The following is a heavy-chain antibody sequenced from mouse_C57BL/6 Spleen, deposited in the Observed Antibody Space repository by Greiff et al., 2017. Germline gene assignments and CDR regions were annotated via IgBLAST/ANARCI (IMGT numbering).Heavy chain of an antibody. CDR2: IHPNSGST. D-gene: IGHD2-2*01. V-gene: IGHV1-64*01. J-gene: IGHJ3*01. CDR1: GYTFTSYW. Sequence: QVQLKQPGAELVKPGASVKLSCKASGYTFTSYWMHWVKQRPGQGLEWIGMIHPNSGSTNYNEKFKSKATLTVDKSSSTAYMQLSSLTSEDSAVYYCERNGYDEEVPWFAYWGQGTLVTVSA. CDR3: ERNGYDEEVPWFAY.